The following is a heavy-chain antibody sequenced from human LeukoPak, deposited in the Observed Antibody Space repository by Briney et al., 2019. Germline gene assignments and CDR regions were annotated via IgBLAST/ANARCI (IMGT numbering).Heavy chain of an antibody. CDR3: ARSGYCGGVCYYYFDY. J-gene: IGHJ4*02. D-gene: IGHD2-21*02. Sequence: PGGALPLPCAASGFSFSDYYMSWIRQAPGNGLEWVSYISSSTTSYSNYARSVKGRFTIYRDNAKNSLSLQMNGLRAEDTAVYYCARSGYCGGVCYYYFDYWGQGTLVTVSS. CDR1: GFSFSDYY. CDR2: ISSSTTSYS. V-gene: IGHV3-11*03.